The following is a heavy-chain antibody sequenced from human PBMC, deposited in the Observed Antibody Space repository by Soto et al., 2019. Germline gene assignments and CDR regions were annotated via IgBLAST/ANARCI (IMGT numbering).Heavy chain of an antibody. V-gene: IGHV4-31*03. CDR3: ARDKGYVGILTGYNWFDP. D-gene: IGHD3-9*01. J-gene: IGHJ5*02. CDR2: IYYSGST. CDR1: GGSISSGGYY. Sequence: TVSGGSISSGGYYWSWIRQHPGKGLEWIGYIYYSGSTYYNPSLKSRVTISVDTSKNQFSLKLSSVTAADTAVYYCARDKGYVGILTGYNWFDPWGQGTLVTVSS.